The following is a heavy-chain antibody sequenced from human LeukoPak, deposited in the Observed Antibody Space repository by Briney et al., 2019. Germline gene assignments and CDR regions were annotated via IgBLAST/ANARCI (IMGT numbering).Heavy chain of an antibody. CDR3: AKVICCLRAADTEGICPLDICANPPGRDAFDV. V-gene: IGHV3-23*01. D-gene: IGHD2-15*01. CDR1: GFSFYNYA. J-gene: IGHJ3*01. CDR2: IGYSADDT. Sequence: PGGSLRLSCAASGFSFYNYAMTWVRQAPGKGLEWVSSIGYSADDTYYADSVKGRFTVSRDNSKNTFFLHMNSLRADDTAIYYCAKVICCLRAADTEGICPLDICANPPGRDAFDVWGQGTMVTVSS.